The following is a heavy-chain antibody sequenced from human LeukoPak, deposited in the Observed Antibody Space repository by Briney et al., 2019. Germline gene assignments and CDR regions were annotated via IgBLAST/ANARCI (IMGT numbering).Heavy chain of an antibody. CDR2: IYYSGST. CDR1: GGSISSSSYY. J-gene: IGHJ2*01. Sequence: PSETLSLTCTVSGGSISSSSYYWGWIRQPPGKGLEWIGYIYYSGSTNYNPSLKSRFTISVDTAKNQFSLKLTSVTAADTAVYYCARGVGAVYWYFDLWGRGTLVTVSS. D-gene: IGHD1-26*01. CDR3: ARGVGAVYWYFDL. V-gene: IGHV4-61*05.